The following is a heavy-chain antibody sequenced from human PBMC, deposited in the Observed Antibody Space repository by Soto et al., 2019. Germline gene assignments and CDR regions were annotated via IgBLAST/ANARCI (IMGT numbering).Heavy chain of an antibody. CDR2: IYHSGST. CDR3: ARSGADILKDYSSGSWEDY. CDR1: GGSISSSNW. V-gene: IGHV4-4*02. Sequence: SETLSLTCAVSGGSISSSNWWSWVRQPPGKGLEWIGEIYHSGSTNYNPSLKSRVTISVDKSKNQFSLKLSSVTAADTAVYYCARSGADILKDYSSGSWEDYWGQGTLVTVSS. J-gene: IGHJ4*02. D-gene: IGHD6-19*01.